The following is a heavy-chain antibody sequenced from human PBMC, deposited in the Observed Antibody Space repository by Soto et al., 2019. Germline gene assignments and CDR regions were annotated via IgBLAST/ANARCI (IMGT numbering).Heavy chain of an antibody. D-gene: IGHD3-10*01. V-gene: IGHV4-30-4*01. J-gene: IGHJ6*02. Sequence: SETLSLTCTVSGGSISSGDYYWSWIRQPPGKGLEWIGYIYYSGSTYYNPSLKSRVTISVDTSKNQFSLKLSSVTAADTAVYYCARESAAMGFGELKVDVWGQGTTVTVSS. CDR3: ARESAAMGFGELKVDV. CDR1: GGSISSGDYY. CDR2: IYYSGST.